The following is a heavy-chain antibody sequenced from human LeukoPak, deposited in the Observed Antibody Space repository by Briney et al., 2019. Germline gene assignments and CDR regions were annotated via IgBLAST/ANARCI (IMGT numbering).Heavy chain of an antibody. Sequence: PGGSLRLSCAASGFTFSDYYMSWIRQAPGKGLEWVSYISSSGSTIYYADSVKGRFTISRDNAKNSLNLQMNSLRAEDTAIYYCARIADCSSSSCYADYWGQGTLVTVSS. J-gene: IGHJ4*02. V-gene: IGHV3-11*04. CDR2: ISSSGSTI. CDR3: ARIADCSSSSCYADY. CDR1: GFTFSDYY. D-gene: IGHD2-2*01.